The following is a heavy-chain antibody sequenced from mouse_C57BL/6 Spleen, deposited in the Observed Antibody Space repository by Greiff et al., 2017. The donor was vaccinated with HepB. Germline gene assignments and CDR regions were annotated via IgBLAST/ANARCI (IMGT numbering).Heavy chain of an antibody. V-gene: IGHV14-1*01. Sequence: EVQLQQSGAELVRPGASVKLSCTASGFNIKDYYMHWVKQRPEQGLEWIGRIDPEDGDTEYAPKFQGKATMTADTSSNTAYLQLSSLTSEDTAVYYCTATAHATGWFAYWGQGTLVTVSA. CDR2: IDPEDGDT. J-gene: IGHJ3*01. D-gene: IGHD3-2*02. CDR1: GFNIKDYY. CDR3: TATAHATGWFAY.